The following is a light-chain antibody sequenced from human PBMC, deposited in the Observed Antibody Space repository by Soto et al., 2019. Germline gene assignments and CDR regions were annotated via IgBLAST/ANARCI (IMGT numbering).Light chain of an antibody. CDR3: QQYGSSLYT. Sequence: DIVLTQSPCTLSLSPGERATLSCRSSQSVSSSYLAWYQQKPGQAPRLLIYGASSRATGIPDRFSGSGSGTDFTLTISRLEPEDFAVYYCQQYGSSLYTFGQGTKVDIK. CDR2: GAS. J-gene: IGKJ2*01. V-gene: IGKV3-20*01. CDR1: QSVSSSY.